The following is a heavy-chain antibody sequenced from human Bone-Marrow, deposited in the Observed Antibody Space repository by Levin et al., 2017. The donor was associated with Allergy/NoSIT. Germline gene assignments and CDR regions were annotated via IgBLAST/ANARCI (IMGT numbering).Heavy chain of an antibody. Sequence: GGSLRLSCAASGFIFSSYTINWVRQAPGKGLEWVSCISSSSSYIYYAESVKGRFAISRDNAKNSLYLQMNSLRAEDTAVYYCARGGSRGPGRTIDYWGQGTLVTVSS. CDR2: ISSSSSYI. CDR3: ARGGSRGPGRTIDY. CDR1: GFIFSSYT. D-gene: IGHD2-8*02. V-gene: IGHV3-21*01. J-gene: IGHJ4*02.